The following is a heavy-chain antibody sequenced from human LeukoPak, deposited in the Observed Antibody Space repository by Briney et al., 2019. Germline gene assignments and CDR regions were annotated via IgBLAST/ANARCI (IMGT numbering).Heavy chain of an antibody. CDR2: IRSKAYGGTT. CDR1: GFTFGDYA. CDR3: TRSRYGSGSRLDY. V-gene: IGHV3-49*04. J-gene: IGHJ4*02. D-gene: IGHD3-10*01. Sequence: GGSLRLSCTASGFTFGDYAMSWVRQAPGKGLEGVGFIRSKAYGGTTEYAASVKGRFTISRDDSKSIAYLQMNSLKTEDTAVYYCTRSRYGSGSRLDYWGQGTLVTVSS.